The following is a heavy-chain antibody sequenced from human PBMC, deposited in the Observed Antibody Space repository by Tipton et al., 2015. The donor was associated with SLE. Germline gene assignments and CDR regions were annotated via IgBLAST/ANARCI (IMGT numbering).Heavy chain of an antibody. Sequence: TLSLTCAVYGGSFSGYYWSWIRQPAGKGLEWIGHIYTSGSTNYNPSLKSRVTISVDTSKNQFSLKLSSVTAADTAVYYCARGRIAARPDYFDYWGQGTLVTVSS. V-gene: IGHV4-59*10. CDR1: GGSFSGYY. D-gene: IGHD6-6*01. CDR3: ARGRIAARPDYFDY. J-gene: IGHJ4*02. CDR2: IYTSGST.